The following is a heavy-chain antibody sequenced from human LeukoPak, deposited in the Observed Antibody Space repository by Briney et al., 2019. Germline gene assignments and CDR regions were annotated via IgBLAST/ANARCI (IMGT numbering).Heavy chain of an antibody. CDR2: FYIGGTT. Sequence: GGSLRLSCVASGFTVSSNYMSWVRQAPGKGLELVSVFYIGGTTYYADSVKGRFTISRDNSKNTLYLQMNSLRAEDTAVYYCAKRGPMIVRWGQGTLVTVSS. J-gene: IGHJ4*02. V-gene: IGHV3-53*01. D-gene: IGHD3-22*01. CDR1: GFTVSSNY. CDR3: AKRGPMIVR.